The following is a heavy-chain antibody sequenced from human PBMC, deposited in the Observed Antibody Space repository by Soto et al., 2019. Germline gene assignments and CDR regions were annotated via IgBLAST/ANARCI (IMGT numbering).Heavy chain of an antibody. CDR1: GYTFTDYY. CDR2: INPNSGVT. Sequence: QVQLVQSGAEVKMPGASVKVSCTASGYTFTDYYIHWVRQSPAQGLEWMGWINPNSGVTNYAQKFPGRVTMSRDTSISSAYMELSSLRSDDTAVYFCARGSSALFYYSSYGLDVWGQGTTVTVSS. D-gene: IGHD6-6*01. J-gene: IGHJ6*02. V-gene: IGHV1-2*02. CDR3: ARGSSALFYYSSYGLDV.